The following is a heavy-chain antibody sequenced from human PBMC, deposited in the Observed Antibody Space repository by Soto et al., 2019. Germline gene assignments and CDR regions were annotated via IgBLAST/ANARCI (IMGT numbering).Heavy chain of an antibody. V-gene: IGHV1-2*02. CDR3: ARHPYYYDSSGYYNWFAP. Sequence: GASVKVSCKASGYTFTGYYMHWVRQAPGQGLEWMGWINPNSGGTNYAQKFQGRVTMTRDTSISTAYMGLSRLRSDDTAVYYCARHPYYYDSSGYYNWFAPWGQGTMVTVSS. CDR2: INPNSGGT. J-gene: IGHJ5*02. D-gene: IGHD3-22*01. CDR1: GYTFTGYY.